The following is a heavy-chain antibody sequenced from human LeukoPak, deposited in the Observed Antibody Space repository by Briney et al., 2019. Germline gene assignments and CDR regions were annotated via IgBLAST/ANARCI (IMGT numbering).Heavy chain of an antibody. Sequence: SETLSLTCTVSGGSISSYSWSWIRQPPGKGLEWIGYIYHSGSTYYNPSLKSRVTISVDRSKNQFSLKLSSVTAADTAVYYCARGRRRGYSYGLYYYYYGMDVWGQGTTVTVSS. D-gene: IGHD5-18*01. CDR1: GGSISSYS. CDR2: IYHSGST. J-gene: IGHJ6*02. CDR3: ARGRRRGYSYGLYYYYYGMDV. V-gene: IGHV4-30-2*01.